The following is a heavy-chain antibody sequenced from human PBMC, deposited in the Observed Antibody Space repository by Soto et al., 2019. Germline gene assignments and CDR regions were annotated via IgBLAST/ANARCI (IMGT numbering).Heavy chain of an antibody. CDR2: IYRSGST. D-gene: IGHD3-16*01. Sequence: TSETLSLTCTVSGDSVRNQYWSWLRRPPGRGLEWIGYIYRSGSTKYNPSLKSRLTISVDTSKNQFSLKLSSVTAADTAVYYCARTLDYGHMDVWGKGTTVTVS. CDR3: ARTLDYGHMDV. CDR1: GDSVRNQY. V-gene: IGHV4-4*09. J-gene: IGHJ6*03.